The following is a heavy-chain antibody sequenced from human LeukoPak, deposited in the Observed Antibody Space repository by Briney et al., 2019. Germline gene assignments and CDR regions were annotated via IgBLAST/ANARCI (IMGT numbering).Heavy chain of an antibody. V-gene: IGHV4-30-2*01. CDR3: ARADTAIRNAFDI. D-gene: IGHD5-18*01. CDR2: IYHSGST. Sequence: SQTLSLTCAVSGGSISSGGYSWSWIRQPSGKGLEWIGYIYHSGSTYYNPSLKSRVTISVDRSKNQFSLKLSSVTAADTAVYYCARADTAIRNAFDIWGQGTMVTVSS. CDR1: GGSISSGGYS. J-gene: IGHJ3*02.